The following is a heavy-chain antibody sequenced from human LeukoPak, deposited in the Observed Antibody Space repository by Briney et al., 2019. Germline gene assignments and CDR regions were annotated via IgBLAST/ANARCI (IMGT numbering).Heavy chain of an antibody. D-gene: IGHD4-17*01. CDR3: ARQTTEGFDP. V-gene: IGHV4-61*01. Sequence: SETLSLTCIVSGGSVSSASYYWSWIRQPPGKGLEWIGYIYYSGTNYNPSLKSRVTISEDTSKNQFSLKLGSVTAADTAVYYCARQTTEGFDPWGQGVLVTVSS. J-gene: IGHJ5*02. CDR2: IYYSGT. CDR1: GGSVSSASYY.